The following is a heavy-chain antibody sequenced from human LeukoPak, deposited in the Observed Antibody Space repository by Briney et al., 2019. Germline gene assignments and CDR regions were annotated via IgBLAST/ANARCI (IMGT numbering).Heavy chain of an antibody. CDR2: IYYNGST. D-gene: IGHD6-13*01. Sequence: SETLSLTCTVSGGSISSYYWSWIRQPPGKGLEWVGYIYYNGSTNYNPSLKGRVSISVDTSKNQFSLKLSSVTAADTAVYYCARGGSIAAAGIWFDPWGQGTLVTVSS. CDR3: ARGGSIAAAGIWFDP. CDR1: GGSISSYY. J-gene: IGHJ5*02. V-gene: IGHV4-59*01.